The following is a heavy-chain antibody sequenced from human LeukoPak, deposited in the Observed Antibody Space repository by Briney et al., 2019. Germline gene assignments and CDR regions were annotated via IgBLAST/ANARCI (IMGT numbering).Heavy chain of an antibody. CDR1: GFTFSSYG. CDR2: ISGSGGST. D-gene: IGHD6-13*01. V-gene: IGHV3-23*01. CDR3: AKTRSWLNELDY. Sequence: GGSLRLSCAASGFTFSSYGMSWVRQAPGKGLEWVSAISGSGGSTYYADSVKGRFTISRDNSKNTLYLQMNSLRAEDTAVYYCAKTRSWLNELDYWGQGTLVTVSS. J-gene: IGHJ4*02.